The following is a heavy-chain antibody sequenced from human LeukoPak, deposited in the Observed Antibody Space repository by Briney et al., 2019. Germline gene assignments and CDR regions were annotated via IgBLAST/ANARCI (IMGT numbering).Heavy chain of an antibody. J-gene: IGHJ3*02. CDR1: GFTFSSYA. CDR2: ISGSGGST. Sequence: GGSRRLSCAASGFTFSSYAMSWVRQAPGKGLEWVSAISGSGGSTYYADSVKGRFTISRDNSKNTLYLQMDSLRAEDTAVYYCANGKGAFDIWGQGTMVTVSS. V-gene: IGHV3-23*01. CDR3: ANGKGAFDI.